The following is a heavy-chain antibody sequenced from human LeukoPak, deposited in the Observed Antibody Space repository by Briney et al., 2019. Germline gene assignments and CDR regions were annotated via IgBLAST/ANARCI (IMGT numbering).Heavy chain of an antibody. J-gene: IGHJ4*02. V-gene: IGHV1-24*01. CDR1: GYTFTGYY. Sequence: GASVKVSCKASGYTFTGYYMHWVRQAPGKGLEWMGGFDPEDGETIYAQKFQGRVTMTEDTSTDTAYMELSSLRSEDTAVYYCATGVNIVATMWDYWGQGTLVTVSS. D-gene: IGHD5-12*01. CDR2: FDPEDGET. CDR3: ATGVNIVATMWDY.